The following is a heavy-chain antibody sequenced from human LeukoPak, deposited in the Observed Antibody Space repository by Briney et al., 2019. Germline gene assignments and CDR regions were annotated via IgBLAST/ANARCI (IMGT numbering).Heavy chain of an antibody. CDR2: IYHSGST. J-gene: IGHJ4*02. CDR3: ARLGSLGQRDY. D-gene: IGHD6-25*01. CDR1: GYSISSGYY. Sequence: SETLSLTCTVSGYSISSGYYWGWIRQPPGKGLEWIGSIYHSGSTYYNPSLKSRVTISVDTSKNQFSLKLSSVTAADTAVYYCARLGSLGQRDYWGQGTLVTVSS. V-gene: IGHV4-38-2*02.